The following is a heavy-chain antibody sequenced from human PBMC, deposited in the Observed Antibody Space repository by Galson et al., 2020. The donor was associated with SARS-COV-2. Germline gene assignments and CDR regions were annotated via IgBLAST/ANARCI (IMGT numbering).Heavy chain of an antibody. V-gene: IGHV3-48*04. CDR1: GFTFSSYS. J-gene: IGHJ6*02. Sequence: GGSLRLSCAASGFTFSSYSMNWVRQAPGKGLEWVSYISSSSSTIYYADSVKGRFTISRDNAKNSLYLQMNSLRAEDTAVYYCARAGPFMVQGVGYYYYGMDVWGQGTTVTVSS. CDR3: ARAGPFMVQGVGYYYYGMDV. D-gene: IGHD3-10*01. CDR2: ISSSSSTI.